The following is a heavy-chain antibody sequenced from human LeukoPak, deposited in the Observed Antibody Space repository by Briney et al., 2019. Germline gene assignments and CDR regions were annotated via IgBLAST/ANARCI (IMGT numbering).Heavy chain of an antibody. CDR3: ARVAITYWFDP. D-gene: IGHD1-14*01. CDR1: GGSISSGSYY. V-gene: IGHV4-61*02. J-gene: IGHJ5*02. Sequence: SETLSLTCTVSGGSISSGSYYWSWIRQPAGKGLEWIGRIYTSGSTNYNPSLKSRVTISVDTSKNQFSLKLSSVTAAHTAVYYCARVAITYWFDPWGQGTLVTVSS. CDR2: IYTSGST.